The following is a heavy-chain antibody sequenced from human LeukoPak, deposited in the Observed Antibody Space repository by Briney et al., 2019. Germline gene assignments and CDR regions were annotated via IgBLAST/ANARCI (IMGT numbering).Heavy chain of an antibody. J-gene: IGHJ4*02. CDR2: IKRDGNEK. D-gene: IGHD6-13*01. CDR1: GFTFSIYW. CDR3: ARILAFSGSWGYFDY. V-gene: IGHV3-7*05. Sequence: GGSLRLSCEASGFTFSIYWMSWVRQAPGKGVEWVANIKRDGNEKSYVDSVRGRFTISRDDANNSLYLQMNGLRAEDTAVYYCARILAFSGSWGYFDYWGQGALVTASS.